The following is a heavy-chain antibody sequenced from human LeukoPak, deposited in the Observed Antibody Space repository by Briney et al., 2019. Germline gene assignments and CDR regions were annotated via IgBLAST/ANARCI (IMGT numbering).Heavy chain of an antibody. D-gene: IGHD6-13*01. CDR2: VYYSGST. J-gene: IGHJ4*02. V-gene: IGHV4-59*01. Sequence: SSETLSLTCTVSGGSIYSYYWSWIRQPPGKGLEWIGYVYYSGSTNYSPSLKSRVTISVDTSKNQFSLKLNSVNAADTAVYYCARSGTAAGRRDYWGQGTLVTVSS. CDR1: GGSIYSYY. CDR3: ARSGTAAGRRDY.